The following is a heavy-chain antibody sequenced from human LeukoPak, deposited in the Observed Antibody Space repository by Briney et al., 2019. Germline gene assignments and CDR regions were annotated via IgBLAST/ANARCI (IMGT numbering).Heavy chain of an antibody. CDR1: GFSFDDYA. D-gene: IGHD1-26*01. CDR3: AKEEGTATTFDS. CDR2: ISEDGSNT. J-gene: IGHJ4*02. Sequence: PGGSLRLSCAASGFSFDDYAMHWVRQAPGRGLEWVSLISEDGSNTYYADSLKGRFTISRDNSKNSLYLQMNSLRTEDTALYYCAKEEGTATTFDSWGQGILVTVSS. V-gene: IGHV3-43*02.